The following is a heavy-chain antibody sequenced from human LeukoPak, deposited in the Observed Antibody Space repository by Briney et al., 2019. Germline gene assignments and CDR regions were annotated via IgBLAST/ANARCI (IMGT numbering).Heavy chain of an antibody. CDR1: GFTFSSNF. D-gene: IGHD3-10*01. V-gene: IGHV3-53*01. J-gene: IGHJ1*01. CDR3: ARLIRGSGTYFNYEYFQH. CDR2: XXXXCTT. Sequence: SGFTFSSNFMSWVRQAXGKGLXXXXXXXXXCTTSYAHSLKRRFTISRDSSKNTLYLQMNSLRADDTAVYYCARLIRGSGTYFNYEYFQHWGQGTLVTVSS.